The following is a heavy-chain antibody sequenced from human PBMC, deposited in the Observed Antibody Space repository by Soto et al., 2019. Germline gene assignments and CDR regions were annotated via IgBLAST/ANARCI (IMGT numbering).Heavy chain of an antibody. J-gene: IGHJ6*02. V-gene: IGHV1-18*04. CDR2: ISGYNGNT. D-gene: IGHD3-22*01. Sequence: QVQLVESGAEVKKPGASVKVSCKASGYTFTNYGISWVRQAPGQGLEWMGRISGYNGNTKYAQKFQGRVTMTTGTPKNTAYMELRSLRSDDTAVYYCAIDREYYYDSSGNYYYHYGMDVWGQGTTVTVS. CDR3: AIDREYYYDSSGNYYYHYGMDV. CDR1: GYTFTNYG.